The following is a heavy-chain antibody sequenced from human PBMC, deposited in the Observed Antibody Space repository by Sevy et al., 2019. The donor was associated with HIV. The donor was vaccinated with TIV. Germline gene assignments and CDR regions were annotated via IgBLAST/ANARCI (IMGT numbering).Heavy chain of an antibody. CDR3: AKRGESSNWYTHAFDI. V-gene: IGHV3-48*01. J-gene: IGHJ3*02. D-gene: IGHD4-4*01. CDR2: ISSSSSTM. Sequence: GGSLRLSCAASEFSFSSYSMNWVRQAPGQGLEWVSYISSSSSTMYYADSVKGRFTISRDTSKNTVYLQMNSLRVEDTAVYFCAKRGESSNWYTHAFDIWGQGTMVTVSS. CDR1: EFSFSSYS.